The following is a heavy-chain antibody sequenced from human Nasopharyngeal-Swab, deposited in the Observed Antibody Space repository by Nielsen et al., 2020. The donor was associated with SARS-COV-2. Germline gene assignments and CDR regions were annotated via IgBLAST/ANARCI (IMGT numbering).Heavy chain of an antibody. J-gene: IGHJ4*02. CDR3: ARDIGYAGYLDY. D-gene: IGHD3-9*01. CDR1: GGSISSGSYY. Sequence: SETLSLTCTVSGGSISSGSYYWSWIRQPAGKGLEWIGRIYTSGSTNYNPSLKSRVTISVDTSKNQFSLKLSSVIAADTAVYYCARDIGYAGYLDYWGQGTLVTVSS. CDR2: IYTSGST. V-gene: IGHV4-61*02.